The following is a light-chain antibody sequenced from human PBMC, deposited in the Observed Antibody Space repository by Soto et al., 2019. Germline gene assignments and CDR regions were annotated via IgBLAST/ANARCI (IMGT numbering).Light chain of an antibody. J-gene: IGKJ4*01. V-gene: IGKV3-20*01. CDR2: GAS. CDR1: QSVSSSY. CDR3: QQYGSSPALT. Sequence: EIVLTQSPGTLSLSPGERATLSCRASQSVSSSYLAWYQQKPGQAPRLLIYGASSRATGIPDRFSGSGSGTDFTLTISRLEPDHFAVYYCQQYGSSPALTFGGGTKVEIK.